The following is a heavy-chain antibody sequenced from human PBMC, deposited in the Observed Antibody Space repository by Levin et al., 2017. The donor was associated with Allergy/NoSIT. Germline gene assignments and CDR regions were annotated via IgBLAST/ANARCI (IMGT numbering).Heavy chain of an antibody. CDR2: IDPFSGDT. D-gene: IGHD2-2*01. Sequence: ASVKVSCKASGYTFTGYYVHWVRQAPGQGLEWMGWIDPFSGDTNYAQKFQGKVTMTRDTMNTAYLELSRPRSDDTAADYCASFPPTYQLLEKPPKDFYCGLDVWGEGTTV. J-gene: IGHJ6*02. V-gene: IGHV1-2*02. CDR3: ASFPPTYQLLEKPPKDFYCGLDV. CDR1: GYTFTGYY.